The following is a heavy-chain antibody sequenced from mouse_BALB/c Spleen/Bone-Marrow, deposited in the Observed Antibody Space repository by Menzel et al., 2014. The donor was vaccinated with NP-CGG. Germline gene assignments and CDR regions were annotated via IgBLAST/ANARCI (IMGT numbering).Heavy chain of an antibody. D-gene: IGHD1-1*01. J-gene: IGHJ2*01. V-gene: IGHV7-3*02. CDR1: GFTFTDYY. CDR2: IRNKPNGYTT. Sequence: EVHLVESGGSLVQPGGSLRLSCATSGFTFTDYYMSWVRQPPGKALEWLGFIRNKPNGYTTEYSASVKGRFTISRDNSQSILYLQMNTLRVEDSATYYCTRDMGLLRFDYWGQGTTLTVSS. CDR3: TRDMGLLRFDY.